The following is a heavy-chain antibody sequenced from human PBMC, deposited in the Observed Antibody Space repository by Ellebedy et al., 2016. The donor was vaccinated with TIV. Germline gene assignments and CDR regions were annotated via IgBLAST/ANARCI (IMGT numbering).Heavy chain of an antibody. V-gene: IGHV3-21*01. CDR3: ARGPGLRMGWFDP. CDR2: ISSSSSYK. Sequence: GGSLRLSCAASGFTFSSYNMNWVRQAPGKGLEWVSSISSSSSYKYYADSVKGRFTISRDNAKNSLYLQMNSLRAEDTAVYYCARGPGLRMGWFDPWGRGTLVTVSS. CDR1: GFTFSSYN. D-gene: IGHD5-12*01. J-gene: IGHJ5*02.